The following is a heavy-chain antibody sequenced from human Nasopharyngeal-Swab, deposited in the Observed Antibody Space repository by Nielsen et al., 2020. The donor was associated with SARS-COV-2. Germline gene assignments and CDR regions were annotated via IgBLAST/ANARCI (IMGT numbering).Heavy chain of an antibody. CDR3: ARVEVGYSSGGPYYYYGMDV. J-gene: IGHJ6*02. V-gene: IGHV1-3*01. Sequence: ASVKVSCKASGYTFTSYAMHWVRQAPGQRLEWMGWINAGNGNTKYSQKFQGRVTITRDTSASTAYMELSSLRSEDTAVYYCARVEVGYSSGGPYYYYGMDVWGQGTTVTVSS. CDR2: INAGNGNT. D-gene: IGHD6-19*01. CDR1: GYTFTSYA.